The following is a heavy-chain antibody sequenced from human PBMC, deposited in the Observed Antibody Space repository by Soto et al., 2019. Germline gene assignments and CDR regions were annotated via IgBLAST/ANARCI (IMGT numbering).Heavy chain of an antibody. V-gene: IGHV3-15*07. Sequence: EVQLVESGGGLVKPGGSLRLSCAASGFTFSNAWMNWVRQSPGKGLEWVGRIKSKTDGGTTDYAAPVKGRFTISRDDSKNTLYLQMNSLKTEDTAVYYCTTDELAYYGMDVWGQGTTVTVSS. J-gene: IGHJ6*02. D-gene: IGHD1-7*01. CDR1: GFTFSNAW. CDR2: IKSKTDGGTT. CDR3: TTDELAYYGMDV.